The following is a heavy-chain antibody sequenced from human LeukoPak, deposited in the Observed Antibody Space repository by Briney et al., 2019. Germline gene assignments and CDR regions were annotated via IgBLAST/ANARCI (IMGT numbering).Heavy chain of an antibody. CDR2: INHSVRT. Sequence: PETLSLTCVVYGGSFTGDSSSWVRPPPGGGLEWIGEINHSVRTNNNPSLKSRVTISLDTSKKQSSLRLSSVTAAATAVYYCARFNPHGYGWGGYNRFDPWGQGTLVTVSS. J-gene: IGHJ5*02. CDR1: GGSFTGDS. D-gene: IGHD3-16*01. CDR3: ARFNPHGYGWGGYNRFDP. V-gene: IGHV4-34*01.